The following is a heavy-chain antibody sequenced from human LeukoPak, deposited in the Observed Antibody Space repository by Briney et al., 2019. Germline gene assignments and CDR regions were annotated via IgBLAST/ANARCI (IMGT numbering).Heavy chain of an antibody. CDR1: RGSISSRNYY. V-gene: IGHV4-39*01. Sequence: PSETLSLTCTVSRGSISSRNYYWGRIRQTPGKGLDGFGTIYYSGTTYYKLSLKSRVIRSVDQSKSHFSLTLDTVTVADTAVYYYSSLGYCSSSNCRDYYGMDVWGQGTTVTVSS. CDR2: IYYSGTT. D-gene: IGHD2-2*01. CDR3: SSLGYCSSSNCRDYYGMDV. J-gene: IGHJ6*02.